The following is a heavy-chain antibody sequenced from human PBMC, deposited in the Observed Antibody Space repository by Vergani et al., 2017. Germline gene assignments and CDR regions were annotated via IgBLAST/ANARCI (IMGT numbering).Heavy chain of an antibody. CDR2: IDPSDSYT. J-gene: IGHJ3*02. CDR3: ARRVEKDIVVVVAADDAVDI. CDR1: GSSFTSYW. V-gene: IGHV5-10-1*01. Sequence: EVQLVQSGAEVKKPGESLRISCKGSGSSFTSYWISWVRPMPGKGLEWMGRIDPSDSYTNYSPSFQGHVTISADKSISTAYLQWSSLKASDTAMYDCARRVEKDIVVVVAADDAVDIWGQGTMVTVSS. D-gene: IGHD2-15*01.